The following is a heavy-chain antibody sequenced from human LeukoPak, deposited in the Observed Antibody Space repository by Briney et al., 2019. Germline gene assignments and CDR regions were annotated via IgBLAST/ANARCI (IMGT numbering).Heavy chain of an antibody. CDR3: ARSKPGGYCSSTSCYRDSYYFDY. D-gene: IGHD2-2*02. V-gene: IGHV1-69*05. CDR1: GGTFSSYA. CDR2: IIPIFGTA. Sequence: SVKVSCKASGGTFSSYAISWVRQAPGQGLEWMGGIIPIFGTANYAQKFQGRVTITTDESTSTAYMELSSLRSEDTAVYYCARSKPGGYCSSTSCYRDSYYFDYWAREPWSPSPQ. J-gene: IGHJ4*02.